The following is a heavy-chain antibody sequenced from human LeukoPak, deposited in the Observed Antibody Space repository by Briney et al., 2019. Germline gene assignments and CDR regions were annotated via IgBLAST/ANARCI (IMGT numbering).Heavy chain of an antibody. V-gene: IGHV3-64D*06. CDR1: GFTFSSFA. Sequence: GGSLRLSCSASGFTFSSFAMHWVRQAPGKGLEYISAITTNGGSTYYVDSVRGGFTISRDNSKNTVYLQLSSLRAEDTAVYYCVKVAAAGIGAFDIWGQGTMVTVSS. D-gene: IGHD6-13*01. J-gene: IGHJ3*02. CDR3: VKVAAAGIGAFDI. CDR2: ITTNGGST.